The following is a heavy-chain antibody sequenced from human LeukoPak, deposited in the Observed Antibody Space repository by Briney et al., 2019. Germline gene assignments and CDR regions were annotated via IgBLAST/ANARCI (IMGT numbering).Heavy chain of an antibody. V-gene: IGHV3-30*02. CDR1: GFTFSSYS. CDR2: IRYDGSNK. D-gene: IGHD1-26*01. CDR3: AKSSSDPSYDAFDI. J-gene: IGHJ3*02. Sequence: GGSLRLSCAASGFTFSSYSMNWVRQAPGKGLEWVAFIRYDGSNKYYADSVKGRFTISRDNSKNTLYLQMNSLRAEDTAVYYCAKSSSDPSYDAFDIWGQGTMVTVSS.